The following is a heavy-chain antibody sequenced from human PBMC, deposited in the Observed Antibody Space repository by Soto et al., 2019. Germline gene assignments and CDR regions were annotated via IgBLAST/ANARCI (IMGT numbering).Heavy chain of an antibody. CDR2: IYHSGST. CDR3: ARGVTTMGNLVAWFDL. V-gene: IGHV4-4*02. D-gene: IGHD5-18*01. Sequence: SETLSLTCVVSGGSISSNYWWSWVRQPPGKGLEWIGEIYHSGSTNYYPSLRSRVTISVDKSKNQFSLKLNSLTAADTAVYYCARGVTTMGNLVAWFDLWGQGTLVTVSS. J-gene: IGHJ5*02. CDR1: GGSISSNYW.